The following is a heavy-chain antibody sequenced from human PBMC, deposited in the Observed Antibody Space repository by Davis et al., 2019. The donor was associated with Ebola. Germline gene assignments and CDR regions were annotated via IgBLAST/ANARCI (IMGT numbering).Heavy chain of an antibody. D-gene: IGHD3-10*01. CDR2: MNPNSGNT. J-gene: IGHJ3*02. CDR3: ARGRITMVQGVIITGLDAFDI. V-gene: IGHV1-8*01. CDR1: GYSFTSYD. Sequence: AASVKVSCKASGYSFTSYDLNWVRQATGQGLEWMGWMNPNSGNTGYAQKFQGRVTITADKSTSTAYMELSSLRSEDTAVYYCARGRITMVQGVIITGLDAFDIWGQGTMVTVS.